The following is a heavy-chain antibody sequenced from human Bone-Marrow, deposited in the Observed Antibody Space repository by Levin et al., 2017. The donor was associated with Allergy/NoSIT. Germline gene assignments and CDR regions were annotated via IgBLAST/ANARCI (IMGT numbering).Heavy chain of an antibody. Sequence: SVKVSCKASGGTFSSYAISWVRQAPGQGLEWMGGIIPIFGTANYAQKFQGRVTITADKSTSTAYMELSSLRSEDTAVYYCARNRSDSGYDRSGYWYFDLWGRGTLVTVSS. J-gene: IGHJ2*01. CDR1: GGTFSSYA. V-gene: IGHV1-69*06. CDR3: ARNRSDSGYDRSGYWYFDL. CDR2: IIPIFGTA. D-gene: IGHD5-12*01.